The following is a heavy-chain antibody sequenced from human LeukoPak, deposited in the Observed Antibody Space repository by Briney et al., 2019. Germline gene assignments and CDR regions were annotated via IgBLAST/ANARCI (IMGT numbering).Heavy chain of an antibody. CDR1: GFTFSSYA. V-gene: IGHV3-23*01. Sequence: GGSLRLSCAASGFTFSSYAMSWVRQAPGKGLEWVSAISGSGGSTYYADSVKDRFTISRDNSKNTLYLQMNSLRAEDTAVYYCAKTLIAVASYYYYGMDVWGQGTTVTVSS. D-gene: IGHD6-19*01. CDR3: AKTLIAVASYYYYGMDV. J-gene: IGHJ6*02. CDR2: ISGSGGST.